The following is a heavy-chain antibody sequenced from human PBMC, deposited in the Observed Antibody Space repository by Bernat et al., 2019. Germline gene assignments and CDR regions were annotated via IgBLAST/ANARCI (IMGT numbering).Heavy chain of an antibody. CDR2: IYYSWST. CDR3: ARSSSRPASYFDY. CDR1: GGSISSYY. J-gene: IGHJ4*02. Sequence: QVQLQESGPGLVKPSETLSLTCTVSGGSISSYYWSWIRPPPGKGLEWIGYIYYSWSTNYNPSLKSRVTISVDKSQNQFSLKLSSVTAADTAVYYCARSSSRPASYFDYWGQGTLVTVSS. D-gene: IGHD6-13*01. V-gene: IGHV4-59*08.